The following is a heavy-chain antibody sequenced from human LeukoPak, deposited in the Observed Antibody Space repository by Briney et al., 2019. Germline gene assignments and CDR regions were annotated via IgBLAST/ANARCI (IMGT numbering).Heavy chain of an antibody. CDR1: GDSVSSNSAA. CDR3: ARLYSSGWSGLTYYMDV. CDR2: TYYRSKWYN. D-gene: IGHD6-19*01. J-gene: IGHJ6*03. V-gene: IGHV6-1*01. Sequence: SQTLSLTCAISGDSVSSNSAAWNWIRQSPSIGLEWLGRTYYRSKWYNDYAVSVKSRITINPDTSKNQFSLQLNSVTPEDTAVYYCARLYSSGWSGLTYYMDVWGKGTTVTVSS.